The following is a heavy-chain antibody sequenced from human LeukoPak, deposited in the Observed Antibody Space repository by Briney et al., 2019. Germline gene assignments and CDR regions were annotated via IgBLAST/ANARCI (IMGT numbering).Heavy chain of an antibody. CDR1: GFTFSSYV. Sequence: GGSLRLSCAASGFTFSSYVFDWVRQAPGKGLEWVAVTSSDGNTKYYADSVKGRFTISRDNSENTVYLQMNSLRAEDTAVYYCARDAAESDAFDIWGQGTMVTVSS. J-gene: IGHJ3*02. CDR3: ARDAAESDAFDI. D-gene: IGHD6-25*01. V-gene: IGHV3-30*01. CDR2: TSSDGNTK.